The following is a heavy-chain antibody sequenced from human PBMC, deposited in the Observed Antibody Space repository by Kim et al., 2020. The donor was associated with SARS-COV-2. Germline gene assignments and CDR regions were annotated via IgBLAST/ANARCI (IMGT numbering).Heavy chain of an antibody. D-gene: IGHD4-17*01. CDR3: ARDAVFYGDLTTGYFDL. Sequence: GGSLRLSCAASGFTVSSNYMSWVRQAPGKGLEWVSVIYSGGSTYYADSVKGRFTISRHNSKNTLYLQMNSLRAEDTAVYYCARDAVFYGDLTTGYFDLWGRGTLVTVSS. J-gene: IGHJ2*01. V-gene: IGHV3-53*04. CDR1: GFTVSSNY. CDR2: IYSGGST.